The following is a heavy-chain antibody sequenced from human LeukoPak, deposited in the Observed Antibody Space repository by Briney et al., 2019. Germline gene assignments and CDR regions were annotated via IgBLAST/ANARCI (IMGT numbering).Heavy chain of an antibody. V-gene: IGHV4-59*08. CDR1: GGSISSYY. Sequence: SETLSLTCTVSGGSISSYYWSWIRQPPGKGLEYIGYIYYSGNTNSNPSLNSRVTISVDTSKNQFSLKLSSVTAADTAVYYCATLQGYRLDYWGQGTLVTVSS. D-gene: IGHD5-18*01. J-gene: IGHJ4*02. CDR3: ATLQGYRLDY. CDR2: IYYSGNT.